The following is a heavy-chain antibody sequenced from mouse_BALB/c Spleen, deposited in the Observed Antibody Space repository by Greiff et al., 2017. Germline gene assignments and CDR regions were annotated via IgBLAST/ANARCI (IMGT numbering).Heavy chain of an antibody. CDR1: GFTFSSFG. CDR3: ARGDDYGFDY. V-gene: IGHV5-17*02. Sequence: EVNVVESGGGLVQPGGSRKLSCAASGFTFSSFGMHWVRQAPEKGLEWVAYISSGSSTIYYADTVKGRFTISRDNPKNTLFLQMTSLRSEDTAMYYCARGDDYGFDYWGQGTTLTVSS. J-gene: IGHJ2*01. CDR2: ISSGSSTI. D-gene: IGHD2-4*01.